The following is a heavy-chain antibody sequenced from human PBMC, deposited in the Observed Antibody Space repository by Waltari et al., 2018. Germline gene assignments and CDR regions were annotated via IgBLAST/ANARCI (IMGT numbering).Heavy chain of an antibody. D-gene: IGHD3-10*01. CDR1: GFTFSSYW. CDR3: ARGLKITMVRGVIIWY. J-gene: IGHJ4*02. CDR2: INSDGSST. Sequence: EVQLVESGGGLVQPGGSLRLSCAASGFTFSSYWMHWVRQAPGKGLGWVSRINSDGSSTSYADSVKGRFTISRDNAKNTLYLQMNSLRAEDTAVYYCARGLKITMVRGVIIWYWGQGTLVTVSS. V-gene: IGHV3-74*01.